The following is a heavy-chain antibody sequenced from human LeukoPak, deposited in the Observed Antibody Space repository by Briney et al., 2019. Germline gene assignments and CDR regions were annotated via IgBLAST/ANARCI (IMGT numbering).Heavy chain of an antibody. CDR3: AGARTYYYAMDV. CDR1: GFTFSNYG. CDR2: ISSGSSTT. Sequence: GGSLRLSCAASGFTFSNYGMHWVRQAPGKGLEWVSYISSGSSTTYYVDSVKGRFTISRDNAKNSLYLQMNSLRDEDTAVYYCAGARTYYYAMDVWGQGTTVTVSS. J-gene: IGHJ6*02. V-gene: IGHV3-48*02.